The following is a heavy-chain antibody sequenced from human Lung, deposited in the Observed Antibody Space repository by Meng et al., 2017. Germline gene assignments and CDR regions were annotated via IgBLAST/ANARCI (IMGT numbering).Heavy chain of an antibody. Sequence: GESLKISCAASGFTFSSYNMHWVRQTPGEGLVWVSRINTDASSTTYADSVKGRFTISRDGAKNTVYVQMNSLRAEDTAVYYCARDADWVIFDHWGQGALVTVSS. V-gene: IGHV3-74*03. J-gene: IGHJ4*02. CDR3: ARDADWVIFDH. CDR2: INTDASST. D-gene: IGHD3-9*01. CDR1: GFTFSSYN.